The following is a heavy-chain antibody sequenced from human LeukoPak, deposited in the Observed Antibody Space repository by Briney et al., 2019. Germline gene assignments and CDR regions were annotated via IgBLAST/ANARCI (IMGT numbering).Heavy chain of an antibody. Sequence: PSETLSLTCTVSGGSISSFYWSWIRQPPGKGLEWIGYIYYRGSTSYNPSLKSRVTISVDTSRYHFSLKLSSVTAADTAVYYCARAGSDYYGSGAYYPFDYWGQGTLVTVSS. V-gene: IGHV4-59*01. D-gene: IGHD3-10*01. CDR2: IYYRGST. J-gene: IGHJ4*02. CDR1: GGSISSFY. CDR3: ARAGSDYYGSGAYYPFDY.